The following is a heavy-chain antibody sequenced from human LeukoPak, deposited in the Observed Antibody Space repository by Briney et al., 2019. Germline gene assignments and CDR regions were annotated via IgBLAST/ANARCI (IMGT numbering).Heavy chain of an antibody. CDR3: AREIRRSGLGSY. V-gene: IGHV4-34*01. J-gene: IGHJ4*02. CDR2: INHSGST. D-gene: IGHD3-3*01. Sequence: KPSETLSLTCAVYGGSFSTYYWSWIRQPPGKGLEWIGEINHSGSTNYNPSLKSRLTISVDTSKNQFSLKLSSVTAADTAVYYCAREIRRSGLGSYWGQGTLVTVSS. CDR1: GGSFSTYY.